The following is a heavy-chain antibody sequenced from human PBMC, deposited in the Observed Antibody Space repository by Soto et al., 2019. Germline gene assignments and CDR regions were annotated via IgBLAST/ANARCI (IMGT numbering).Heavy chain of an antibody. CDR1: GFTFSSYG. D-gene: IGHD3-3*01. CDR2: IWYDGSNK. Sequence: PGGSLRLSCAASGFTFSSYGMHWVRQAPGKGLEWVAVIWYDGSNKYYADSVKGRFTISRDNSKNTLYLQMNSLRAEDTAVYYCATDRRLRVSYFDYWGQGTLFTVSS. V-gene: IGHV3-33*01. CDR3: ATDRRLRVSYFDY. J-gene: IGHJ4*02.